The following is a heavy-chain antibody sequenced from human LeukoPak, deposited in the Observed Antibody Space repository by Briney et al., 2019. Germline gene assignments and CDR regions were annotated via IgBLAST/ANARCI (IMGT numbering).Heavy chain of an antibody. CDR2: IYYSGNT. D-gene: IGHD3-22*01. J-gene: IGHJ4*02. V-gene: IGHV4-59*01. Sequence: QPSETLSLTCTVSGGSISGYYWSWIRQPPGKGLEWIGYIYYSGNTKYNPSLKSRVTISVDTSKNQFSLKVTSVTAADTAVYYCARRWWRPSYHYDSSGPFDYWGQGTLVTVSS. CDR1: GGSISGYY. CDR3: ARRWWRPSYHYDSSGPFDY.